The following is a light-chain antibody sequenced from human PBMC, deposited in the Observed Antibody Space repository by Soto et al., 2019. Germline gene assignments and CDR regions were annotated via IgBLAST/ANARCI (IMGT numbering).Light chain of an antibody. CDR1: GSNIGAGYD. CDR3: QSYDSSLSGSKV. J-gene: IGLJ2*01. V-gene: IGLV1-40*01. Sequence: QPVLTQPPSVSGAPGQRVTISCTGSGSNIGAGYDVHWYQQLPGTAPKLLIYGNSNRPSGVPDRFSGSKSGTSASLAITGLQAEDEADYYCQSYDSSLSGSKVFGGGTKVTVL. CDR2: GNS.